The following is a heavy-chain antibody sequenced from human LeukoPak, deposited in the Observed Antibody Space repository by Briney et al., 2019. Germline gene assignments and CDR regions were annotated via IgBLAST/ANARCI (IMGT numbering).Heavy chain of an antibody. Sequence: ASMKVSCKASGYTFTDNYLHWVRQAPGHGLEWMGWISPNTGTTNYAQNFQGRVTMTRDTSFSTAYMELGRLRSDDTAMYYCARSPRGLRTLFFDFWGQGSLVTVSS. D-gene: IGHD3-10*01. CDR3: ARSPRGLRTLFFDF. CDR2: ISPNTGTT. CDR1: GYTFTDNY. V-gene: IGHV1-2*02. J-gene: IGHJ4*02.